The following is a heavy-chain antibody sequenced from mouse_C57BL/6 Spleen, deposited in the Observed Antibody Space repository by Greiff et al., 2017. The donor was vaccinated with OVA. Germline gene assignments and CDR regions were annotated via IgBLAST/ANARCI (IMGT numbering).Heavy chain of an antibody. J-gene: IGHJ1*03. CDR1: GFTFSDYG. Sequence: DVKLVESGGGLVKPGGSLKLSCAASGFTFSDYGMHWVRQAPEKGLEWVAYISSGSSTTYYADTVKGRFTISRDNAKNTRFLQMTSLRSEDTAMYYCARLGLREYFDVWGTGTTVTVSS. CDR2: ISSGSSTT. D-gene: IGHD1-1*01. V-gene: IGHV5-17*01. CDR3: ARLGLREYFDV.